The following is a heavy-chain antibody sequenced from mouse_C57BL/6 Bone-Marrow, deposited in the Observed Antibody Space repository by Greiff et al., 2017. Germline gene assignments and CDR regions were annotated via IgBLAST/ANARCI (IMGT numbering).Heavy chain of an antibody. D-gene: IGHD2-3*01. CDR3: ASVLYDSYVDY. V-gene: IGHV14-3*01. J-gene: IGHJ2*01. CDR1: GFNIKNSY. CDR2: IDPANGNT. Sequence: EVQLVESVAELVRPGASVKLSCTASGFNIKNSYMHWVKQRPEQGLEWIGRIDPANGNTKYAPKFQGQATITADTSSNTAYLQLSSLTSEDTAVYCCASVLYDSYVDYWGQGTTLTVSS.